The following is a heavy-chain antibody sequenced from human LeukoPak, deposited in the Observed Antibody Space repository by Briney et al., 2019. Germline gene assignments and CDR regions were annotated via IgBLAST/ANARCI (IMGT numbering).Heavy chain of an antibody. CDR2: ITGSDTTA. V-gene: IGHV3-23*01. CDR3: AKSGASPLYHMDV. CDR1: GFSLSSYG. Sequence: GGSLRLSCAASGFSLSSYGVNWARQAPGKGLEWVSGITGSDTTAYHAGSVRGRFTISRDDSKNTLYLQMSSLRVDDTAIYYCAKSGASPLYHMDVWGRGATVTVSS. D-gene: IGHD1-26*01. J-gene: IGHJ6*03.